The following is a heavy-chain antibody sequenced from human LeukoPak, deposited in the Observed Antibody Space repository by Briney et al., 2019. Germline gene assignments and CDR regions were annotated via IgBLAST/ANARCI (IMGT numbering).Heavy chain of an antibody. CDR1: GFTVSTNY. J-gene: IGHJ4*02. CDR3: ARMGGYSYGLYYFDY. Sequence: GGSLRLSCAASGFTVSTNYMSWVRQAPGKGLEWVSIIYDGGSTYYADSVKGRFTVSRDNSKNTLFLHMNSLRAEDTAVYYCARMGGYSYGLYYFDYWGQGTLVTVSS. CDR2: IYDGGST. V-gene: IGHV3-53*01. D-gene: IGHD5-18*01.